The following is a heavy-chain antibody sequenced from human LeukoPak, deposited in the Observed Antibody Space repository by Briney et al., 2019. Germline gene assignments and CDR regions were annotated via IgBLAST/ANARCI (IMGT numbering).Heavy chain of an antibody. CDR3: ARGDYYGSGKVVAA. J-gene: IGHJ5*02. D-gene: IGHD3-10*01. CDR2: ISGNNGYT. V-gene: IGHV1-18*01. Sequence: ASVKVSCKASGYTFTNYGINWVRQAPGQGLEWMGWISGNNGYTDYAQNLQGRVTMTTDTSTSTAYMELRSLRSDDTAVHYCARGDYYGSGKVVAAWGQGTPVTVSS. CDR1: GYTFTNYG.